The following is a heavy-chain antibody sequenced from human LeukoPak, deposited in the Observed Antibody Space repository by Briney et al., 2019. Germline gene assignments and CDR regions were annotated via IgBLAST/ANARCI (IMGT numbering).Heavy chain of an antibody. CDR1: GGSFSGYY. CDR3: ARGSWPGGWFDP. J-gene: IGHJ5*02. V-gene: IGHV4-34*01. D-gene: IGHD3-10*01. CDR2: INHSGST. Sequence: SETLSLTCAVYGGSFSGYYWSWIRQPPGKGLEWIGEINHSGSTNYNPSLKSRVTISVDTSKNQFSLKLSSVTAADTAVYYCARGSWPGGWFDPWGQGTLVTVSS.